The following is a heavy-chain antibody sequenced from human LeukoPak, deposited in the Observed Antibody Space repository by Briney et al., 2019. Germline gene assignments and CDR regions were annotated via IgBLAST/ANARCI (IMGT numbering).Heavy chain of an antibody. CDR2: TNSGGPSP. CDR3: AKQSYARSLGE. Sequence: PSGGSLRLSCATSGFPFNDFSMTWVRQAPGKGLEWISTTNSGGPSPDYAESVKGRFTISRDNSKNTLYLQMSSLRVEDTAMYYCAKQSYARSLGEGGPGTLVTVSS. CDR1: GFPFNDFS. D-gene: IGHD2-8*01. J-gene: IGHJ4*02. V-gene: IGHV3-23*01.